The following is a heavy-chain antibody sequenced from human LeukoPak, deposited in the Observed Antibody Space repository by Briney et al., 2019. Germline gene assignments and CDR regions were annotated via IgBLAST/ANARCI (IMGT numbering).Heavy chain of an antibody. Sequence: PSETLSLTCTVSGGSISSYYWRWIRQPPGKGLEWIGYIYYSGSTYYNPSLKSRVTISVDRSKNQFSLKLSSVTAADTAVYYCARDSSSYQGGFDYWGQGTLVTVSS. V-gene: IGHV4-59*12. CDR3: ARDSSSYQGGFDY. CDR1: GGSISSYY. CDR2: IYYSGST. J-gene: IGHJ4*02. D-gene: IGHD6-6*01.